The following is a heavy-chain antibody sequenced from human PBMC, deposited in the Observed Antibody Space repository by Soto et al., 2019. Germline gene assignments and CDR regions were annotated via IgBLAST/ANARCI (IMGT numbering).Heavy chain of an antibody. Sequence: SVKVSCKASGGTFSSYAISWVRQAPGQGLEWMGGIIPIFGTANYAQKFQGRVTITADESTSTAYMELGSLRSEDTAVYYCARFNMVAGPGYYGMDVWGQGTTVTVSS. CDR3: ARFNMVAGPGYYGMDV. CDR2: IIPIFGTA. V-gene: IGHV1-69*13. D-gene: IGHD6-19*01. J-gene: IGHJ6*02. CDR1: GGTFSSYA.